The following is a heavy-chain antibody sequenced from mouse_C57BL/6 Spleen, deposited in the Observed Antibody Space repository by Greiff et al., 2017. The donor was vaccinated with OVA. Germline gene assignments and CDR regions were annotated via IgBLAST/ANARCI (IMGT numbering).Heavy chain of an antibody. Sequence: EVNLVESGGGLVKPGGSLKLSCAASGFTFSSYAMSWVRQTPEKRLEWVATISDGGSYTYYPDNVKGRFTISRDNAKNNLYLQMSHLKSEDTAMYYCARDGSNSYAMDYWGQGTSVTVSS. CDR1: GFTFSSYA. J-gene: IGHJ4*01. V-gene: IGHV5-4*01. CDR2: ISDGGSYT. D-gene: IGHD2-5*01. CDR3: ARDGSNSYAMDY.